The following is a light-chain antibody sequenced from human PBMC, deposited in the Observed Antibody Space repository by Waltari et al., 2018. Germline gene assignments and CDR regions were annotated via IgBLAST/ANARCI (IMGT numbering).Light chain of an antibody. Sequence: DVVMTQSPLSLPVTLGQPASISCRSSQSLAYSDGNTNLNWFHQRPGQSPRRLIYKVSNRDSGVPDRFSGSGSGTDFTLKISRVEAEDVGVYYCMQGIHWPRTFGQGTKVEIK. CDR2: KVS. CDR1: QSLAYSDGNTN. J-gene: IGKJ1*01. CDR3: MQGIHWPRT. V-gene: IGKV2-30*01.